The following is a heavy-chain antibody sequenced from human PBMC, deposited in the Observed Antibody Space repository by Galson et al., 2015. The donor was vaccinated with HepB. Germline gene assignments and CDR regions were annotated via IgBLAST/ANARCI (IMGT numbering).Heavy chain of an antibody. V-gene: IGHV1-2*06. CDR2: INPNSGGT. Sequence: VRQAPGQGLEWMGRINPNSGGTNYAQKFQGRVTMTRDTSISTAYMELSRLRSDDTAVYYCARDRYSSSWSSHFDYWGQGTLVTVSS. CDR3: ARDRYSSSWSSHFDY. J-gene: IGHJ4*02. D-gene: IGHD6-13*01.